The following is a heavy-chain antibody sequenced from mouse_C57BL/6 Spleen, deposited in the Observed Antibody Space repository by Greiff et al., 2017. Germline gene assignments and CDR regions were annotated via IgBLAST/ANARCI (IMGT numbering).Heavy chain of an antibody. CDR3: TTGGSSFWYFDV. Sequence: VQLQQSGAELVRPGASVKLSCTASGFNIKDDYMHWVKQRPEQGLEWIGWIVPENGDTEYASKFQGKATITADTSSNTAYLQLSSLTSEDTAVYYCTTGGSSFWYFDVWGTGTTVTVSS. J-gene: IGHJ1*03. V-gene: IGHV14-4*01. CDR2: IVPENGDT. D-gene: IGHD1-1*01. CDR1: GFNIKDDY.